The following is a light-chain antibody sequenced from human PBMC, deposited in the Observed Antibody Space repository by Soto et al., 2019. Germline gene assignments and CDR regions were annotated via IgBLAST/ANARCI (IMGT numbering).Light chain of an antibody. CDR2: XSS. J-gene: IGKJ5*01. V-gene: IGKV3D-20*02. Sequence: EIVLTQSPATLSLSPGERATLSCRASQSLSSNFLAWYQQKPGXPXRXXIXXSSTRATGFPDRFSGSGSGTDFTLTISGLEPADLGVYYCQQRHNWPITFGQVTRLEIK. CDR3: QQRHNWPIT. CDR1: QSLSSNF.